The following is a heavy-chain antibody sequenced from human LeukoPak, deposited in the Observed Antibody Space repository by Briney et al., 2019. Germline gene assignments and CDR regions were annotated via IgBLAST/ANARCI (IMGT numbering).Heavy chain of an antibody. Sequence: SETLSLTCAVYGGSFSGYYWSWIRQPPGKGLEWIGEINHSGSTNYNPSLKSRVTISVDTSKNQFSLKLSSVTTADTAVYYCARGRNGYDYWGQGTLVTVSS. CDR2: INHSGST. D-gene: IGHD1-14*01. V-gene: IGHV4-34*01. CDR3: ARGRNGYDY. J-gene: IGHJ4*02. CDR1: GGSFSGYY.